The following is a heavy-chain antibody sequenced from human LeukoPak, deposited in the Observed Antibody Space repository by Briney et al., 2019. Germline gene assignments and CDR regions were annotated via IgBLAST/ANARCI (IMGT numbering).Heavy chain of an antibody. D-gene: IGHD3-3*01. J-gene: IGHJ5*02. Sequence: SETLSLTCTVSGGSISSYYWSLIRRPPGKGLEWIGYIYYSGSTNYNPSLKSRVTISVDTSKNQFSLKLSSVTAADTAVYYCARVFLEWSDPNWFDPWGQGTLVTVSS. CDR1: GGSISSYY. CDR2: IYYSGST. CDR3: ARVFLEWSDPNWFDP. V-gene: IGHV4-59*01.